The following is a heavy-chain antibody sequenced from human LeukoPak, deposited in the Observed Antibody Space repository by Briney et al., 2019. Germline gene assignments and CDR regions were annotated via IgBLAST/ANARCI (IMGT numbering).Heavy chain of an antibody. V-gene: IGHV3-7*01. CDR1: GFTFGSYW. D-gene: IGHD5-12*01. Sequence: GGSLRLSCAASGFTFGSYWMSWVRQAPGKGLEWVANIKQDGSEKYYVDSVKGRFTISRDNAKNSLYLQMNSLRAEDTAVYYCAREGQSGYDYWGQGTLVTVSS. J-gene: IGHJ4*02. CDR3: AREGQSGYDY. CDR2: IKQDGSEK.